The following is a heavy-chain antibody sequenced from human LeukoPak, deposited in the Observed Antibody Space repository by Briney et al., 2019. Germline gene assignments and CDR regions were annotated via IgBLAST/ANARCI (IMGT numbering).Heavy chain of an antibody. CDR2: ISSSSSYI. Sequence: PGGSLRLSCAASGFTFSSYSMNWVRQAPGKGLEWVSSISSSSSYIYYADSVKGRFTISRDNAKNSLYLQMNSLRDEDTAVYYCARDKGYCSGGSCYAYYYYYYMDVWGKGTTVTVSS. J-gene: IGHJ6*03. CDR3: ARDKGYCSGGSCYAYYYYYYMDV. CDR1: GFTFSSYS. D-gene: IGHD2-15*01. V-gene: IGHV3-21*01.